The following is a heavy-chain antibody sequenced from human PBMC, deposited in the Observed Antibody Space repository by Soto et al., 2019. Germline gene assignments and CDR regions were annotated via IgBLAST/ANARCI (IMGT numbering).Heavy chain of an antibody. CDR1: GGTFSSYA. CDR3: ASPPLTSCYKTPCYYGMDV. Sequence: ASVKVSCKASGGTFSSYAISWVRQAPGQGLEWMGGIIPIFGTANYAQKFQGRVTITADKSTSTAYMELSSLRSEDTAVYYCASPPLTSCYKTPCYYGMDVWGQGTTVTVSS. CDR2: IIPIFGTA. D-gene: IGHD2-2*02. V-gene: IGHV1-69*06. J-gene: IGHJ6*02.